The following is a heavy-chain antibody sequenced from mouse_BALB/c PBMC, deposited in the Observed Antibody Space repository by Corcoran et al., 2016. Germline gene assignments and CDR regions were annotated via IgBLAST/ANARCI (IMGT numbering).Heavy chain of an antibody. CDR2: ISYDGNN. CDR3: ARGTTATAWFAY. D-gene: IGHD1-2*01. CDR1: GYSITSGYY. Sequence: DVQLQESGPGLVKPSQSLSLTCSVTGYSITSGYYWNWIRQFPGNKLEWMGYISYDGNNNYNPSLKNRISITRDTSKNQFFLKLNSVTTEDTATYYCARGTTATAWFAYWGQGTTLTVSS. V-gene: IGHV3-6*02. J-gene: IGHJ2*01.